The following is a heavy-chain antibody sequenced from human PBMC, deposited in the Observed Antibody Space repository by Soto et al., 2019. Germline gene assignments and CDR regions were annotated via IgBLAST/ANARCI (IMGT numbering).Heavy chain of an antibody. V-gene: IGHV4-30-2*01. CDR3: ARVPDC. CDR2: IYDSGIT. CDR1: GCSISRCGFS. J-gene: IGHJ4*02. Sequence: QLQLQESGSGLVDPSQTLSLTCAVSGCSISRCGFSWSWIRQPPGKGLAWNGYIYDSGITYNKPTLQTRVTIPEHRSTTQFSMTLCSVHAANTADYECARVPDCWDQGTMVTVSS.